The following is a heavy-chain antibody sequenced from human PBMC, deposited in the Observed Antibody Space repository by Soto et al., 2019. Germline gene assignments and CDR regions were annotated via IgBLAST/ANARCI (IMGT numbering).Heavy chain of an antibody. D-gene: IGHD7-27*01. CDR2: INGDATST. J-gene: IGHJ4*02. CDR3: TTQSHWAPVY. CDR1: GFSISNYW. Sequence: GGSLRLSCAASGFSISNYWMHWVRQAPGKGLVWVSRINGDATSTSSADSVKGRFTISRDNAKNTLYLQMNSLRVDDTAVYYCTTQSHWAPVYGGQGTLVTVPS. V-gene: IGHV3-74*01.